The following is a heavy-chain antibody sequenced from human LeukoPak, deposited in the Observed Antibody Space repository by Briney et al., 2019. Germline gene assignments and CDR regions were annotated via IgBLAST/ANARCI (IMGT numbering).Heavy chain of an antibody. CDR2: IYPGDSDT. V-gene: IGHV5-51*01. D-gene: IGHD6-13*01. J-gene: IGHJ5*02. CDR1: GYSFTSFW. CDR3: ARLIAAAANWFDP. Sequence: GESLKISCKGSGYSFTSFWFGWVRQMPGKGLEWMGIIYPGDSDTRYSPSFQGQVTISADKSISTAYLQWSSLKASDTAMYYCARLIAAAANWFDPWGQGTLVTVSS.